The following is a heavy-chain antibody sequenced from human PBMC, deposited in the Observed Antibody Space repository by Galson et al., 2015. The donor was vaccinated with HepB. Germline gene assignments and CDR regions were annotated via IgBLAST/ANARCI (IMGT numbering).Heavy chain of an antibody. CDR3: AKPVDYAHGGG. D-gene: IGHD4-17*01. Sequence: SVKVSCKASGYTFTSYYMHWVRQAPGQGLEWMGGIIPIFGTANYAQKFQGRVTITADESTSTAYMELSSLRAEDTAVYYCAKPVDYAHGGGWGQGTLVTVSS. V-gene: IGHV1-69*13. CDR1: GYTFTSYY. J-gene: IGHJ4*02. CDR2: IIPIFGTA.